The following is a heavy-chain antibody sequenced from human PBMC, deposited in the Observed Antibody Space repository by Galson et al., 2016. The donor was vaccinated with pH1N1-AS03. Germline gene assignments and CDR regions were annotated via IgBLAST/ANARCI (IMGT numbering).Heavy chain of an antibody. J-gene: IGHJ4*02. V-gene: IGHV3-74*01. CDR3: ARVYYYGSAGSYSLDY. Sequence: SLRLSCAASGFTFGGYWMHWVRQGQGKGLEWVSHIHTDGSRTTYADSVKGRFTISRDNAKNTLYLQMSSLRAEDTAVYYCARVYYYGSAGSYSLDYWGQGTLVTVSS. D-gene: IGHD3-10*01. CDR1: GFTFGGYW. CDR2: IHTDGSRT.